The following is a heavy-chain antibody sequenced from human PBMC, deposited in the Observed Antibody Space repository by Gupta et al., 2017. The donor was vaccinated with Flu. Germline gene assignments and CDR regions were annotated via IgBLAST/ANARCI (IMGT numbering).Heavy chain of an antibody. CDR2: IKWNGNSM. D-gene: IGHD1-26*01. CDR3: AKALGDQGHDSGALGAVDV. V-gene: IGHV3-9*02. CDR1: GCTSEDSP. Sequence: EVQLVESGGGLVQPGRSLRLSCAAAGCTSEDSPMHWVRQAPGKGPEWVSSIKWNGNSMIYVDSVKGRFSISRDNANNSLFLQMTSLRAEDTALYYCAKALGDQGHDSGALGAVDVWGRGTMVTVSS. J-gene: IGHJ3*01.